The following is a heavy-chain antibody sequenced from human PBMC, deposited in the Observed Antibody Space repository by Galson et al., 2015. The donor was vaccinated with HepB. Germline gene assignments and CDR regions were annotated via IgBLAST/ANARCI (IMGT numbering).Heavy chain of an antibody. CDR3: TRDSGVVGTSRVDY. Sequence: SLRLSCAASGFTFTNYGIHWVRQAPGKGLEWVGFIRTKPYGGTTEYAASVKGRFTILRDDSKSITYLQMNSLKTEDTAVYYCTRDSGVVGTSRVDYWGQGTQVTVSS. V-gene: IGHV3-49*04. CDR2: IRTKPYGGTT. CDR1: GFTFTNYG. J-gene: IGHJ4*02. D-gene: IGHD2-8*01.